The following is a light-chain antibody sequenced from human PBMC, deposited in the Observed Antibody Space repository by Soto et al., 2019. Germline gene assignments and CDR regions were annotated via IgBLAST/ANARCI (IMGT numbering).Light chain of an antibody. CDR1: QSITNW. CDR3: QQYNAYSKT. Sequence: DIQMTQSPSTLSASVGDRVTITFRASQSITNWLAWYQQKPGKAPKLLIYKASSLQSGVPSRFSGTGSGTEFTLTISSLQSDDFATYYCQQYNAYSKTFGQGTKVDIK. J-gene: IGKJ1*01. V-gene: IGKV1-5*03. CDR2: KAS.